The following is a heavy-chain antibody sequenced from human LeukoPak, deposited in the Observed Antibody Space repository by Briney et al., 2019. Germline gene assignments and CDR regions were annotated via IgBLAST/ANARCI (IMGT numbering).Heavy chain of an antibody. J-gene: IGHJ4*02. CDR3: ARGQRLRGGDIDY. Sequence: SVKVSCKASGGTFSSYAISWVRQAPGQGLEWMGRIIPILGIANYAQKFQGRVTITADKSTSTAYMELSSLRSEDTAVYYCARGQRLRGGDIDYWGQGTLVTVSS. D-gene: IGHD2-21*02. V-gene: IGHV1-69*04. CDR1: GGTFSSYA. CDR2: IIPILGIA.